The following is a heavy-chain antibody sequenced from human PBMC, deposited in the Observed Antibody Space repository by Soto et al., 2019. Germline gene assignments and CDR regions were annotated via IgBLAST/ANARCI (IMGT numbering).Heavy chain of an antibody. CDR2: IYYSGST. Sequence: SETLSLTCTVSGGSISSYYWSWIRQPPGKGLEWIGYIYYSGSTNYNPSLKSRVTISVDTSKNQFSLKLSSVTAADTAVYYCARLSYYDILTGYDDAFDIWGQGTMVTVSS. V-gene: IGHV4-59*08. D-gene: IGHD3-9*01. CDR1: GGSISSYY. J-gene: IGHJ3*02. CDR3: ARLSYYDILTGYDDAFDI.